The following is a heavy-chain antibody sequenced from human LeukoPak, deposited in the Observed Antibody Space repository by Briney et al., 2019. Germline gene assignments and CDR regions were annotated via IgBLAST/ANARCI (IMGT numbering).Heavy chain of an antibody. CDR2: IGTTEDSR. D-gene: IGHD3-22*01. CDR1: GFTSSTYV. J-gene: IGHJ4*01. Sequence: GRSLRLSCVASGFTSSTYVMSWVRQAPGKGLEWVSGIGTTEDSRYYADSVKGRFTISRDNSKNTLYLQMNSLRADDTAVYYCVKDYDTSGWTSRNWGQGTLVTVSP. CDR3: VKDYDTSGWTSRN. V-gene: IGHV3-23*01.